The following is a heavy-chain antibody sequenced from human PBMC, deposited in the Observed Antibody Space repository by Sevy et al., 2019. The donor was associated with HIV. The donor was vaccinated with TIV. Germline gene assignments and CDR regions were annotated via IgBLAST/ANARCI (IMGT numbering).Heavy chain of an antibody. CDR1: GFTFSTYA. D-gene: IGHD3-9*01. CDR2: ISYDGSKI. Sequence: GGSLRLSCAASGFTFSTYAIHWVRQAPGKGLEWVALISYDGSKIFYIDSVKGQFTVSRDNSRNALYLQMNSLRPEDTAVYYCAVWPGCQTGHYLNIDSWGQGTLVTVSS. V-gene: IGHV3-30*04. J-gene: IGHJ4*02. CDR3: AVWPGCQTGHYLNIDS.